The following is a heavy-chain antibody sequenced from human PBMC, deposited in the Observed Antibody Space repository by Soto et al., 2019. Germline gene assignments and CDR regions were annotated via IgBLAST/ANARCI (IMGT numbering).Heavy chain of an antibody. CDR3: ARDQSSSSGSRHYYYYYGMDV. Sequence: PSETLSLTCTVSGGSISSGGYYWSWIRQHPGKGLEWIGYIYYSGSTYYNPFLKSRVTISVDTSKNQFSLKLSSVTAADTAVYYCARDQSSSSGSRHYYYYYGMDVWGQGTTVTVSS. V-gene: IGHV4-31*03. D-gene: IGHD6-6*01. CDR1: GGSISSGGYY. CDR2: IYYSGST. J-gene: IGHJ6*02.